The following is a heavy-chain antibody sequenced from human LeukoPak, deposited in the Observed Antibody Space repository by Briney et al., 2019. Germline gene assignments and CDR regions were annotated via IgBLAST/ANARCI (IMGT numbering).Heavy chain of an antibody. CDR1: GYTFTSYY. CDR3: ARELGRNAFDV. Sequence: ASVKVSCKASGYTFTSYYMHWVRQAPGQGLECMGWISPNSGGTNYAQKFQGRITMTGDTSISTGYMELSSLRSDDTAIYYCARELGRNAFDVWGQGTMVTVSS. D-gene: IGHD7-27*01. J-gene: IGHJ3*01. CDR2: ISPNSGGT. V-gene: IGHV1-2*02.